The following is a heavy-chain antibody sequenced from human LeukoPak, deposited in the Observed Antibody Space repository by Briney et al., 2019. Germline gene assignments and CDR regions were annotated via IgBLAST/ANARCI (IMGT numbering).Heavy chain of an antibody. V-gene: IGHV3-66*01. Sequence: GGSLRLSCATSGFTFSSSTFGSYTMNWVRQAPGKGLEWVSVIYSGSSTYYADSVKGRFTISRDNSKNTLYLQMNSLRAEDTAVYHCARDTLTGTPFDYWGQGTLVTVSS. J-gene: IGHJ4*02. D-gene: IGHD1-20*01. CDR3: ARDTLTGTPFDY. CDR1: GFTFSSST. CDR2: IYSGSST.